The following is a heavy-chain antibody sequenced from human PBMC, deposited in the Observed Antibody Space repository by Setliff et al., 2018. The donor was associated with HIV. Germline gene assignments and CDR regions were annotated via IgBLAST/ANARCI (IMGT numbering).Heavy chain of an antibody. V-gene: IGHV4-59*01. Sequence: SETLSLTCTVSGGSISNYYWNWIRQPPGKGLEWIGYIYYTGSTNYDPSLKSRVTISLDTSKDQFSLKLSSVTAADTAIYYCARGDNYYYTSGTFHNGLDCFDFWGQGTMVAVSS. J-gene: IGHJ3*01. CDR3: ARGDNYYYTSGTFHNGLDCFDF. CDR1: GGSISNYY. D-gene: IGHD3-10*01. CDR2: IYYTGST.